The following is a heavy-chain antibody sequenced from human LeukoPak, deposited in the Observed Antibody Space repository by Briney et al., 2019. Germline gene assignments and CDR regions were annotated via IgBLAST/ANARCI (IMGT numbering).Heavy chain of an antibody. CDR1: GGSISSGSYY. Sequence: SQTLSLTCPVAGGSISSGSYYWSWIRQPAGKGLEWIGRIYTSGSTNYNPSLKSRVTISVDTSKNQFSLKLSSVTAADTAVYYCARADFWSGYSSTYWGQGTLVTVSS. D-gene: IGHD3-3*01. J-gene: IGHJ4*02. V-gene: IGHV4-61*02. CDR3: ARADFWSGYSSTY. CDR2: IYTSGST.